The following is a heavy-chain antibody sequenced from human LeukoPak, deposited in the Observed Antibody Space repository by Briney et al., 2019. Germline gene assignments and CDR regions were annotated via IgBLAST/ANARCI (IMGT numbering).Heavy chain of an antibody. CDR3: ARAPTVAYYYYYGMDV. V-gene: IGHV1-8*01. D-gene: IGHD4-23*01. CDR2: MNPNSGNT. Sequence: GASVKVSCKASGYTFTSYDINWVRQATGQGLEWMGWMNPNSGNTGYAQKFRGRVTMTRNTSISTAYMELSSLRSEDTAVYYCARAPTVAYYYYYGMDVWGQGTTVTVSS. J-gene: IGHJ6*02. CDR1: GYTFTSYD.